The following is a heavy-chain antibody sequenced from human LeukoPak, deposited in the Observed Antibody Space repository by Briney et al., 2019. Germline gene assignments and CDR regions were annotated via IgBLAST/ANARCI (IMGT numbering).Heavy chain of an antibody. J-gene: IGHJ1*01. CDR2: IKSDGST. D-gene: IGHD3-22*01. CDR1: GFTFSSYW. CDR3: ARAPSEIGGYYPEYFRH. V-gene: IGHV3-74*01. Sequence: GGSLRLSCAASGFTFSSYWMHWVRQAPGKGLVWVSGIKSDGSTNYADSVKGRFTISRDNAKNTLSLQMSSLRAEDTGVYYCARAPSEIGGYYPEYFRHWGQGTLVTVSS.